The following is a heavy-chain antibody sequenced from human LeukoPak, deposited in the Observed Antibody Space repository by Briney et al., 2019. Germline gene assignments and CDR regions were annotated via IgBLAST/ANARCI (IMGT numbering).Heavy chain of an antibody. CDR3: ARDASSDYCGNSGYD. Sequence: PSQTLSLTCTVSGGSISSGSYYWSWIRQPAGKGLEWIGRIYTSGSTDYNPSLKSRVTISLDTSKNQFSLKLSSVTAADTAVYYCARDASSDYCGNSGYDWGEGTPVTVSS. CDR2: IYTSGST. J-gene: IGHJ4*02. V-gene: IGHV4-61*02. CDR1: GGSISSGSYY. D-gene: IGHD4-23*01.